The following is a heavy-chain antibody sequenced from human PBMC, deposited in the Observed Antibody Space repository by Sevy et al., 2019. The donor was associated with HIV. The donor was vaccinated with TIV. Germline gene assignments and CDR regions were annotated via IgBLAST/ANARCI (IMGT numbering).Heavy chain of an antibody. D-gene: IGHD2-2*01. Sequence: ASVKVSCQTSGYSFTNYGVSWVRQAPGQGLEWMGWISTYRGDSEYAEKFQGRVTLTRDTSTSTAYMELRNLKSDDTAVYYCAIGYCRTSSCYGSTWFDPWGQGTPVTVSS. CDR1: GYSFTNYG. CDR2: ISTYRGDS. J-gene: IGHJ5*02. CDR3: AIGYCRTSSCYGSTWFDP. V-gene: IGHV1-18*01.